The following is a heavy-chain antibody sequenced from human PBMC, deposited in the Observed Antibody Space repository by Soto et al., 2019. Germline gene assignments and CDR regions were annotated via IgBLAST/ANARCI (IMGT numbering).Heavy chain of an antibody. CDR3: ASPTRQWLGLRYYYGMDV. V-gene: IGHV4-34*01. D-gene: IGHD6-19*01. CDR2: INHSGST. J-gene: IGHJ6*02. Sequence: SETLSLTCAVYGGSFSGYYWSWIRQPPGKGLEWIGEINHSGSTNYNPSLKSRVTISVDTSKNQFSLKLSSVTAADTAVYYSASPTRQWLGLRYYYGMDVWGQGTTVNVSS. CDR1: GGSFSGYY.